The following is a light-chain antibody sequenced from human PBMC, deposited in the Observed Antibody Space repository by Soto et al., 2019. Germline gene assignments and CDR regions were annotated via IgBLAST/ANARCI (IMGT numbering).Light chain of an antibody. CDR1: QSISSA. V-gene: IGKV1-5*03. Sequence: DTHMTQSPSTLSASVGDRVTITCRASQSISSALAWYQLKPGKAPKVLIYEASSLQTRVPSRISGSGSGKELTLTISSMQPDDLASYYCHQYPYLRPFGQETRVEIK. J-gene: IGKJ1*01. CDR3: HQYPYLRP. CDR2: EAS.